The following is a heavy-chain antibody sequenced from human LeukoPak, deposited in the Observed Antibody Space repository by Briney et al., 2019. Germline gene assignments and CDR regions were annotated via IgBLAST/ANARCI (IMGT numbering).Heavy chain of an antibody. CDR3: ARGRRYCSSTSCYAEYFQH. CDR1: VGSFRVYY. CDR2: INNSGST. V-gene: IGHV4-34*01. D-gene: IGHD2-2*01. J-gene: IGHJ1*01. Sequence: SETLSLTCAVYVGSFRVYYWSWIRQPPGMEEEWIGEINNSGSTNYNPSLKSRVTISVDTSKNQFSLKVSSVTAADTAVYYCARGRRYCSSTSCYAEYFQHWGQGTLVSVSS.